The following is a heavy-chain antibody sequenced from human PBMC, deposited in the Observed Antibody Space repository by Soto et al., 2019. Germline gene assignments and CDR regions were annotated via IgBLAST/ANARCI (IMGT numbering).Heavy chain of an antibody. CDR3: ASVPGPDTAMVPLIDY. Sequence: QVQLQESGPGLVKPSQTLSLACTVSGGSISSGGYYWSWIRQHPGKGLEWIGYICYSGSTYYNPSLKSRVTISVDSSKNQFSLKLSSVSAADTAVYYCASVPGPDTAMVPLIDYGGQGTLVTVSS. J-gene: IGHJ4*02. V-gene: IGHV4-31*03. CDR1: GGSISSGGYY. D-gene: IGHD5-18*01. CDR2: ICYSGST.